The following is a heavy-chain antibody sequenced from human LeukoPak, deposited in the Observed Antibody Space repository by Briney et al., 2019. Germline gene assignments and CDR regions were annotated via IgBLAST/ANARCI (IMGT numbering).Heavy chain of an antibody. CDR2: INWDGGST. J-gene: IGHJ4*02. CDR1: GLTLENYG. CDR3: ARDVYGSGTRFDY. V-gene: IGHV3-20*04. D-gene: IGHD3-10*01. Sequence: GGSLRLACPASGLTLENYGMSWVRQAPGEGLEWDSGINWDGGSTGYADSVKGRFTLSRDHATNSLYLKMNRLRSDEQALYYCARDVYGSGTRFDYGSQGTLLTVS.